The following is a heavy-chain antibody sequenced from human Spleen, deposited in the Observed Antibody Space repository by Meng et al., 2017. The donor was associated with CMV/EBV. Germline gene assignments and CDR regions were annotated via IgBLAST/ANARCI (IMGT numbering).Heavy chain of an antibody. CDR3: ARYDFGGGDWFDP. J-gene: IGHJ5*02. D-gene: IGHD3-3*01. Sequence: QFQLGQSGAEVKKPGASVRVSCKASGYTFTSYGISWVRQAPGQGSEWVGWISAYSGNTKNAQKFQVKETMNTDTSPRTVYMELRSMRSDDTAVYYCARYDFGGGDWFDPWGQGTLVTVSS. CDR2: ISAYSGNT. V-gene: IGHV1-18*01. CDR1: GYTFTSYG.